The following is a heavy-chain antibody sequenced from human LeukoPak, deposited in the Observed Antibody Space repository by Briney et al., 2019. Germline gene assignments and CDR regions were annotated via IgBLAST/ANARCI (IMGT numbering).Heavy chain of an antibody. CDR1: GYTFTGYY. CDR3: AREVIVVVNWFDP. CDR2: INPNSGGT. J-gene: IGHJ5*02. Sequence: ASVKVSCKASGYTFTGYYMHWVRQAPGQGLGWMGRINPNSGGTNYAQKFQGMVTMTRDTSISTAYMELSRLRSDDTAVYYCAREVIVVVNWFDPWGQGTLVTVSS. V-gene: IGHV1-2*06. D-gene: IGHD3-22*01.